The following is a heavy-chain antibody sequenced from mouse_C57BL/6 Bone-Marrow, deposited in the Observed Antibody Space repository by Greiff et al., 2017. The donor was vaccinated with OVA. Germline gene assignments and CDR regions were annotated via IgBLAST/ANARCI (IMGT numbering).Heavy chain of an antibody. D-gene: IGHD1-1*01. CDR3: ARHYGSSYVAGFAY. Sequence: VQLVESGAELVRPGASVKLSCKASGYTFTDYYINWVKQRPGQGLEWIARIYPGSGNTYYNEKFKGKATLTAEKSSSTAYMQLSSLTSEDSAVYFCARHYGSSYVAGFAYWGPGTLVTVS. J-gene: IGHJ3*01. CDR2: IYPGSGNT. CDR1: GYTFTDYY. V-gene: IGHV1-76*01.